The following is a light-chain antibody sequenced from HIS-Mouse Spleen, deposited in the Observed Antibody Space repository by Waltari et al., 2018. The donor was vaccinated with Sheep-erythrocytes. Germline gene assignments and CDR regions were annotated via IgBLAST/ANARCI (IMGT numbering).Light chain of an antibody. V-gene: IGLV2-11*01. CDR1: SSDVVGYNY. Sequence: QPALTPPRSVSGSPGQSVAISCTGLSSDVVGYNYVSWYQTHPGKAPKLMFYDVSKPPSEVPDRFSGSKSGNTASLTISGLQAEDEADYYCCSYAGSYNHVFATGTKVTVL. CDR3: CSYAGSYNHV. J-gene: IGLJ1*01. CDR2: DVS.